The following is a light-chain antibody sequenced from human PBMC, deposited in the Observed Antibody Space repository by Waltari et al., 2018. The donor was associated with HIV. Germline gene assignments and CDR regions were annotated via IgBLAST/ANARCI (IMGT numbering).Light chain of an antibody. CDR3: SSYASITTYI. CDR1: GNDVGGYNF. Sequence: QSALTQPASVSGSPGQSITISCTGTGNDVGGYNFVPWYQQHPGPAPRLIIYDVTKRPSGISDRFSGSKSGNTASLTISGLQAGDEADYYCSSYASITTYIFGTGTMVTVL. J-gene: IGLJ1*01. V-gene: IGLV2-14*03. CDR2: DVT.